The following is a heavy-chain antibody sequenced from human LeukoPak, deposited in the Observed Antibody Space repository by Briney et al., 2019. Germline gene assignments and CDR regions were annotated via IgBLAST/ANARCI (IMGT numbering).Heavy chain of an antibody. CDR3: ARVGRSSSSNY. J-gene: IGHJ4*02. D-gene: IGHD6-6*01. CDR2: IYYSGST. CDR1: GDSISSNNYY. Sequence: SETLSLTCTVSGDSISSNNYYWGWIRQPPGKGLEWIGSIYYSGSTYYTLSLKSRVTISVDTSKNQFSLKLSSVTAADTAVYYCARVGRSSSSNYWGQGTLVTVSS. V-gene: IGHV4-39*07.